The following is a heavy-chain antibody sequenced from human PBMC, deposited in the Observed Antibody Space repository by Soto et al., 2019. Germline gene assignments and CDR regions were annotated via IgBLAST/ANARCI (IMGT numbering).Heavy chain of an antibody. CDR1: GFTFSSYA. V-gene: IGHV3-30-3*01. D-gene: IGHD3-22*01. CDR3: ARVRHDSRDYYWRNYYYYAMDV. CDR2: MSYDGDKK. J-gene: IGHJ6*02. Sequence: GLSLRLSCVASGFTFSSYAMHWVLQATGTGLEWVELMSYDGDKKYYADSVKGRFTISRYNSKNTLYLQMNSLRVEDTAMYYCARVRHDSRDYYWRNYYYYAMDVWGQGTTVTVSS.